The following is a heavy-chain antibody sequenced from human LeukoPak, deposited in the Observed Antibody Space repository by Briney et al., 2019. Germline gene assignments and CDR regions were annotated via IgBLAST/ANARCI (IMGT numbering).Heavy chain of an antibody. D-gene: IGHD3-22*01. J-gene: IGHJ4*02. CDR1: GGTFSSCA. Sequence: ASVKVSCKASGGTFSSCAISWVRQAPGQGLEWMGGIIPIFGTANYAQKFQGRVTITTDESTSTAYMELSSLRSEDTAVYYCARRPVYYDSSGYSIVDYWGQGTLVTVSS. V-gene: IGHV1-69*05. CDR2: IIPIFGTA. CDR3: ARRPVYYDSSGYSIVDY.